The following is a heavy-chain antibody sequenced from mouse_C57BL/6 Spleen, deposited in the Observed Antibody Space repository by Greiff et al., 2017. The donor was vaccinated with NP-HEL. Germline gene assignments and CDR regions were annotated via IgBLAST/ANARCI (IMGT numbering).Heavy chain of an antibody. D-gene: IGHD1-1*01. CDR3: AREVGSSPPWFAY. CDR2: IYPRSGNT. Sequence: QVQLKQSGAELARPGASVKLSCKASGYTFTSYGISWVKQRTGQGLEWIGEIYPRSGNTYYNEKFKGKATLTADKSSSTAYMELRSLTSEDSAVYFCAREVGSSPPWFAYWGQGTLVTVSA. J-gene: IGHJ3*01. V-gene: IGHV1-81*01. CDR1: GYTFTSYG.